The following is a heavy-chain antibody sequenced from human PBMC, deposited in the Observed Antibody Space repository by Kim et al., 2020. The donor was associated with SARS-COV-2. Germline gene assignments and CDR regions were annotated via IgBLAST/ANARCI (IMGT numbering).Heavy chain of an antibody. Sequence: DSVKGRFTISRDNAKNSLYLQMNSLRAEDTALYYCAKDTYDFWSGYPDYWGQGTLVTVSS. CDR3: AKDTYDFWSGYPDY. V-gene: IGHV3-9*01. D-gene: IGHD3-3*01. J-gene: IGHJ4*02.